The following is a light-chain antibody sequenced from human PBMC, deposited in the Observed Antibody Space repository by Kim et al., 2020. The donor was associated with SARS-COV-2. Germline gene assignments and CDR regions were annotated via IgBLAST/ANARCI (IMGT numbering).Light chain of an antibody. CDR1: QDISTH. J-gene: IGKJ5*01. Sequence: ASGGDRVTITCRASQDISTHLNWYQQRPGKAPKLLIYAASSLESGVPSRFTGSGSGTDFTLTISSLQPEDFATYFCQQTYSTSITFGQGTRLEIK. V-gene: IGKV1-39*01. CDR3: QQTYSTSIT. CDR2: AAS.